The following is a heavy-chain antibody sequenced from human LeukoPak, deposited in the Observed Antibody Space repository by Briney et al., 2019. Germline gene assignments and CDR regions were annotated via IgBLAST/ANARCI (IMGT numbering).Heavy chain of an antibody. CDR2: MNPNSGNT. J-gene: IGHJ4*02. V-gene: IGHV1-8*01. CDR3: ARMYYDILTGYPNFDY. CDR1: GYTFTSYD. Sequence: ASVKLSCKSSGYTFTSYDINWVRQATGQRLEWMGWMNPNSGNTGYAQKFQGRVTMTRNTSISTAYMELSSLRSEDTAVYYCARMYYDILTGYPNFDYWGLGTLVTVSS. D-gene: IGHD3-9*01.